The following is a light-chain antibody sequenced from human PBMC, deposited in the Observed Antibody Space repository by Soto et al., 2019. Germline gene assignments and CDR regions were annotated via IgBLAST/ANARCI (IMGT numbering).Light chain of an antibody. V-gene: IGKV3-11*01. J-gene: IGKJ1*01. Sequence: EIVLTQSPATLSLSRGERATLSCRASQSVSTYLAWYQQKPGQAPRLLIYDASKRATGIPARFSGSGSGTDFTLTITSLEPEDFGVYYCQQRSNWPPTWTFGQGTKVDIK. CDR2: DAS. CDR1: QSVSTY. CDR3: QQRSNWPPTWT.